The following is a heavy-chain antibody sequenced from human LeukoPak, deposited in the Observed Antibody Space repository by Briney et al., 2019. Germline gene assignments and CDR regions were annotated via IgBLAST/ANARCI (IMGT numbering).Heavy chain of an antibody. CDR2: IHTSGSI. Sequence: SQTLSLTRTVSGDSISSGNYYWTWIRQSAGKGVEWIGRIHTSGSINYNLSLKSQVTISIDTSKNQSSLNLNLVTAADTAVYYCARQHDSYFYYYVDVWGSGTTVTVSS. J-gene: IGHJ6*03. CDR3: ARQHDSYFYYYVDV. CDR1: GDSISSGNYY. V-gene: IGHV4-61*02.